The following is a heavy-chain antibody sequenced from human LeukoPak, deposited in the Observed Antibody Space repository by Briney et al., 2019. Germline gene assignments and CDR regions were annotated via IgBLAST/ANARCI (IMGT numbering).Heavy chain of an antibody. D-gene: IGHD2-2*01. CDR3: AKDGRYCSSTGCSEYYFDY. Sequence: GGSLRLSCAASGFTFSSYSMNWVRQAPGKGLEWVSYISSSSSTIYYADSVKGRFTISRDNAKNSLYLQMNSLRAEDTAVYCCAKDGRYCSSTGCSEYYFDYWGQGTLVTVSS. CDR2: ISSSSSTI. V-gene: IGHV3-48*04. J-gene: IGHJ4*02. CDR1: GFTFSSYS.